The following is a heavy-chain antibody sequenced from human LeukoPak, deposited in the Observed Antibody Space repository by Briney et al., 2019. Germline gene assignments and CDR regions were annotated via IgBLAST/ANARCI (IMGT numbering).Heavy chain of an antibody. D-gene: IGHD3-22*01. CDR3: ASFRYYYDTSGGTIFDY. Sequence: PSETLSLTCTVSGGSISSSSYYWGWIRQPPGKGLEWLGSIYYSGSTYYNPSLKSRVTTSVDTSKNHFSLKLSSVTAADTAVYYCASFRYYYDTSGGTIFDYWGQGTLVTVSS. J-gene: IGHJ4*02. CDR1: GGSISSSSYY. CDR2: IYYSGST. V-gene: IGHV4-39*02.